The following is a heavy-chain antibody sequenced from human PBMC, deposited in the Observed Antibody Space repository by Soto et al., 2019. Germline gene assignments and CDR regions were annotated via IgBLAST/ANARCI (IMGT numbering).Heavy chain of an antibody. CDR1: GFTFNNYA. J-gene: IGHJ5*02. Sequence: PGGSLRLSCAASGFTFNNYAMSWVRQAPGKGLEWVSSISSGYRTTYYADSVKGRFTISRDNSKNTLYLQMNSLRAGDTAVYYCAKKPAGSPRASYNWFDPWGQGTLVTVSS. CDR3: AKKPAGSPRASYNWFDP. V-gene: IGHV3-23*01. CDR2: ISSGYRTT. D-gene: IGHD6-25*01.